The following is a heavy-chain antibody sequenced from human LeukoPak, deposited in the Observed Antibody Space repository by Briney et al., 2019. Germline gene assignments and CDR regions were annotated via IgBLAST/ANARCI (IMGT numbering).Heavy chain of an antibody. Sequence: PGGSLRLSCAAAGFTFSSYWIHWVRQAPGKGLVRVARINSDGRETIYADSVKGRFTISRDNAKNTLYLHMNSLGVEDTAVYYCARGGVHHGFDYWGQGTLVTVSS. V-gene: IGHV3-74*01. CDR3: ARGGVHHGFDY. CDR1: GFTFSSYW. CDR2: INSDGRET. J-gene: IGHJ4*02. D-gene: IGHD1-14*01.